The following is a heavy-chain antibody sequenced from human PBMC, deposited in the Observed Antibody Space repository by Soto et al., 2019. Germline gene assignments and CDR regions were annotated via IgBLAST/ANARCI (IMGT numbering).Heavy chain of an antibody. CDR1: GFTFSNAW. CDR2: IKSKTDGGTT. D-gene: IGHD3-22*01. Sequence: GGSLRLSCAASGFTFSNAWMNWVRQAPGKGLEWVGRIKSKTDGGTTDYAAPVKGRFTISRDDSKNTLYLQMNSLKTEDTAVYYCTTAFITMILDAFDIWGQGTMVTVSS. V-gene: IGHV3-15*07. CDR3: TTAFITMILDAFDI. J-gene: IGHJ3*02.